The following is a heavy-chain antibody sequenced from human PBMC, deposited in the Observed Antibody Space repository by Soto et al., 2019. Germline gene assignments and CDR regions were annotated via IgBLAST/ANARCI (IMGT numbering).Heavy chain of an antibody. CDR2: IYYSGST. CDR3: ARPTYSGSFN. V-gene: IGHV4-39*01. CDR1: GGSISSSSYY. J-gene: IGHJ4*02. D-gene: IGHD1-26*01. Sequence: KRSDTLSVNSTVSGGSISSSSYYWGWIRQPPGKGLEWIGSIYYSGSTYYNPSLKSRVTISVDTSKNQFSLKLSSVTAADTAVYYCARPTYSGSFNWGQGTLFTVSS.